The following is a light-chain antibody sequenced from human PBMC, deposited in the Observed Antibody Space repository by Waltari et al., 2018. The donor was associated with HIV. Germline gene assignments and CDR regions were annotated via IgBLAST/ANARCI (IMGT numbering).Light chain of an antibody. CDR2: SAS. J-gene: IGKJ1*01. CDR3: QQRTNWPPWT. CDR1: HSISNY. V-gene: IGKV3-11*01. Sequence: EILVTQSPATLSLSPGERATLSCRASHSISNYLAWYQQRPGQAPRLLIYSASDRATGVPARFSGSGSGTDFTLTISSLEPEDSAIYYCQQRTNWPPWTFGQGTKVEIK.